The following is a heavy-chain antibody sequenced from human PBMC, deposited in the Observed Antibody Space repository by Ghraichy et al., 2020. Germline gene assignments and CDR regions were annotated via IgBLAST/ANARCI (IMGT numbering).Heavy chain of an antibody. CDR1: GFTFSGSA. J-gene: IGHJ4*02. CDR3: TRLEACSGGTCYSAFDY. Sequence: GESLNISCAASGFTFSGSAMHWVRQAPGKGLEWVGRIRNKANTYATAYGASVKGRFTISRDDSKNTAYLQMNSLKTEDTAFYYCTRLEACSGGTCYSAFDYWGQGTLVTVSS. CDR2: IRNKANTYAT. D-gene: IGHD2-15*01. V-gene: IGHV3-73*01.